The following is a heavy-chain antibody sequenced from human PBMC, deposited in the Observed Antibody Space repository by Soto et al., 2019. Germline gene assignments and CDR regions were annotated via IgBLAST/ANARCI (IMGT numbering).Heavy chain of an antibody. V-gene: IGHV1-46*01. D-gene: IGHD1-26*01. J-gene: IGHJ4*02. Sequence: QVHLVQSGAEVKKTGASVKVSCKASGYTFSNYYTHWVRQAPGQGLEWMGTINPSGGGTMYAQKFEGRVTMTSDSSTSTVFMELSSLRSEDTAVYFCARDRLVGASTGFDYWGQGTLVTVST. CDR3: ARDRLVGASTGFDY. CDR1: GYTFSNYY. CDR2: INPSGGGT.